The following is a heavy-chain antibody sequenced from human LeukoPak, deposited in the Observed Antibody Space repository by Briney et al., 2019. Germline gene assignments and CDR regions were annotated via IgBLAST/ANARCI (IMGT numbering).Heavy chain of an antibody. CDR3: ARLTPTTLSLYYYYMDV. V-gene: IGHV3-74*01. CDR1: GFTFSSYW. Sequence: PGGSLRLSCAASGFTFSSYWMHWVRQAPGKGLVWVSRINKDGTSTTNADSVKGRFTISRDNAKNMLYLQMNSLRAEDTAVYYCARLTPTTLSLYYYYMDVWGKGTTVTVSS. J-gene: IGHJ6*03. D-gene: IGHD2/OR15-2a*01. CDR2: INKDGTST.